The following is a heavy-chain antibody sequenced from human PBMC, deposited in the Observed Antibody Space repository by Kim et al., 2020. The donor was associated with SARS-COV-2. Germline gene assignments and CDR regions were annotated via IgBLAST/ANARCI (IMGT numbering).Heavy chain of an antibody. CDR3: ASFNLAYCGGDCYSDAFDI. D-gene: IGHD2-21*02. J-gene: IGHJ3*02. V-gene: IGHV1-46*01. Sequence: ASVKVSCKASGYTFTSYYMHWVRQAPGQGLEWMGIINPSGGSTSYAQKFQGRVTMTRDTSTSTVYMELSSLRSEDTAVYYCASFNLAYCGGDCYSDAFDIWGQGTMVTVSS. CDR2: INPSGGST. CDR1: GYTFTSYY.